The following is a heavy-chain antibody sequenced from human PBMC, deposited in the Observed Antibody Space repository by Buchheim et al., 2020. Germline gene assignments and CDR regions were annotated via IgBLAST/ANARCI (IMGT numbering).Heavy chain of an antibody. J-gene: IGHJ4*02. CDR3: ARVTGTPPY. Sequence: EVQLVESGGGLVQPGGSLRLSCAASGFTFGDHYMDWVRQAPGKGLEWVGRIRNKANSHTTEDAASVKGRFTISRDDSKNSLYLQMNSLKAEDTAVYYCARVTGTPPYWGQGTL. V-gene: IGHV3-72*01. D-gene: IGHD1/OR15-1a*01. CDR1: GFTFGDHY. CDR2: IRNKANSHTT.